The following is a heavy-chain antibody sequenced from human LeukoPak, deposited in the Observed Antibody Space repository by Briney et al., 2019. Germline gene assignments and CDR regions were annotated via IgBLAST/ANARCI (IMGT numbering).Heavy chain of an antibody. J-gene: IGHJ6*03. Sequence: GGSLRLSCAAAGFTLSSYEMNWVRQAPGKGLEWVSYISSSGSTIYYADSVKGRFTISRDNAKNSLYLQMNSLRAEDTAVYYCAKVAIDDYVWGSYRLPRYYYYCYMDVWGKGTTVTVSS. CDR2: ISSSGSTI. CDR3: AKVAIDDYVWGSYRLPRYYYYCYMDV. V-gene: IGHV3-48*03. D-gene: IGHD3-16*02. CDR1: GFTLSSYE.